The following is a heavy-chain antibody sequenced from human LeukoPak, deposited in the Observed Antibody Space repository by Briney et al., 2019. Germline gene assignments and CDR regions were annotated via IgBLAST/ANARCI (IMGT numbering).Heavy chain of an antibody. D-gene: IGHD3-9*01. V-gene: IGHV3-7*03. CDR1: GFTFSSYW. CDR2: IKQDGSEK. J-gene: IGHJ6*03. Sequence: GGSLRLSCAASGFTFSSYWMSWVRQAPGKGLEWVANIKQDGSEKYYVDSVKGRFTISRDNAKNSLYLQMNSLRAEDTAIYYCANEAYYDILSGSEAEGFMDVWGKGTAVIVSS. CDR3: ANEAYYDILSGSEAEGFMDV.